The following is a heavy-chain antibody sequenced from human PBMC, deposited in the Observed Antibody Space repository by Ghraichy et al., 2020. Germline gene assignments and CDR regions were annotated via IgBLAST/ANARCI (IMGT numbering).Heavy chain of an antibody. Sequence: SETLSLTCTVSGGSISSDYWSWIRQPPGKGLEWIGYVYYSGSTNYNPSLKSRVTISLDTSKNQFSLKLTSVTAADTAVYYCAKVGGVVTAINWFVPWGQGTLVTVSS. D-gene: IGHD2-21*02. CDR2: VYYSGST. J-gene: IGHJ5*02. CDR3: AKVGGVVTAINWFVP. V-gene: IGHV4-59*01. CDR1: GGSISSDY.